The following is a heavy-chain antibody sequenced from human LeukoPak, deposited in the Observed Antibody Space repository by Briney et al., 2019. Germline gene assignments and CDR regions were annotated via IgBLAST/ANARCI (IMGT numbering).Heavy chain of an antibody. CDR2: ISGSGENI. CDR1: GFTFSAYS. Sequence: GGSLRLSCAASGFTFSAYSMTWVRQAPGKGPEWVSTISGSGENIYFADSVKGRFTISRDNSKNTLYLQMNSLRAEDTAVYYCARDRNYYGSGSYGHDAFDIWGQGTMVTVSS. V-gene: IGHV3-23*01. J-gene: IGHJ3*02. D-gene: IGHD3-10*01. CDR3: ARDRNYYGSGSYGHDAFDI.